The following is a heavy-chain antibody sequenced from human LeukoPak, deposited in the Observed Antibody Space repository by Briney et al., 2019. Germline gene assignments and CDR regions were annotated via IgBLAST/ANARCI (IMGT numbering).Heavy chain of an antibody. CDR3: ATLVPAMSWFDP. J-gene: IGHJ5*02. V-gene: IGHV3-21*01. D-gene: IGHD2-2*01. CDR2: ISSSSSYI. Sequence: SGGSLRLSCAASGFTFSSYSMNWVRQAPGKGLEWVSSISSSSSYIYYADSVKGRFTNSRNNAKNSLYLQMNSLRAEDTAVYYCATLVPAMSWFDPWGQGTLVTVSS. CDR1: GFTFSSYS.